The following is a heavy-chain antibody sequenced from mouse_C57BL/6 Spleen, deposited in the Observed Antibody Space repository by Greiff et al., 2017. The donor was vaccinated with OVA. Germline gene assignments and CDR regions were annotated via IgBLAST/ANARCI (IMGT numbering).Heavy chain of an antibody. Sequence: QVQLQQPGAELVKPGASVKMSCKASGYTFTSYWITWVKQRPGQGLEWIGDIYPGSGSTNYNEKFKSKATLTVDTSSSTAYMQLSSLTSEDSAVYYCARELDPYGGVDYWGQGTTLTVSS. CDR2: IYPGSGST. CDR1: GYTFTSYW. V-gene: IGHV1-55*01. CDR3: ARELDPYGGVDY. D-gene: IGHD1-2*01. J-gene: IGHJ2*01.